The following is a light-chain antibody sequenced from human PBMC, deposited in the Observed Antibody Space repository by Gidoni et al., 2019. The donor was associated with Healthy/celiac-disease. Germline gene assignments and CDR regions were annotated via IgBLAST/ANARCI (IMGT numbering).Light chain of an antibody. CDR1: SSDVGGYNY. V-gene: IGLV2-14*01. J-gene: IGLJ3*02. CDR2: DVS. CDR3: SSYTSSTSWV. Sequence: QSALTQPASVYGSPGQSITISCTGTSSDVGGYNYVSWYQQNPGKAPKLMIYDVSNRPSGVSNRFSGSKSGNTASLTISGLQAEDEADYYCSSYTSSTSWVFGGGTKLTVL.